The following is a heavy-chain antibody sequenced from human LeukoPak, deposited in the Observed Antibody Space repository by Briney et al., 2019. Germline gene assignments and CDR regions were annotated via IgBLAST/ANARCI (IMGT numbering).Heavy chain of an antibody. CDR3: AKGYYHGSGSYSTFDY. D-gene: IGHD3-10*01. V-gene: IGHV3-23*01. J-gene: IGHJ4*02. Sequence: PGGSLRLSCAASGFTFSSHALSWLRQAPGKGLEWVSTISGSGGSTYYADSVKGRFTISRDNSKNTLYVQMSSLRADDTAVYYCAKGYYHGSGSYSTFDYWSQGTLVTVSP. CDR2: ISGSGGST. CDR1: GFTFSSHA.